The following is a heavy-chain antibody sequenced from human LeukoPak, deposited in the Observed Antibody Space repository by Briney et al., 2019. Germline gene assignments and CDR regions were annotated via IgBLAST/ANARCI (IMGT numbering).Heavy chain of an antibody. CDR2: INPNSGGT. J-gene: IGHJ6*03. Sequence: ASVKVSCKASGYTFTGYYMHWVRQAPGQGLEWMGRINPNSGGTNYAQKFQGRVTMTRDTSISTAYMERSRLRSDDTAVYYCARGWNWRRGYYYYYMDVWGKGTTVTASS. V-gene: IGHV1-2*06. CDR1: GYTFTGYY. CDR3: ARGWNWRRGYYYYYMDV. D-gene: IGHD1-7*01.